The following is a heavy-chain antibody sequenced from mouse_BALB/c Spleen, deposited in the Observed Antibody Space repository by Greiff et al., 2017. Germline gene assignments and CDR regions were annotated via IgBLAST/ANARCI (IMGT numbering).Heavy chain of an antibody. CDR1: GYTFTSYY. V-gene: IGHV1S81*02. Sequence: VQLQQSGAELVKPGASVKLSCKASGYTFTSYYMYWVKQRPGQGLEWIGVINPSNGGTNFNEKFKSKATLTVDKSSSTAYMQLSSLTSEDSAVYYCTRSERYAMDYWGQGTSVTVSS. J-gene: IGHJ4*01. CDR3: TRSERYAMDY. CDR2: INPSNGGT.